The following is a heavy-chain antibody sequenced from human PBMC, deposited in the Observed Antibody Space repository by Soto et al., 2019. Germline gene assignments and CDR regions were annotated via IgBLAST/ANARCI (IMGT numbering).Heavy chain of an antibody. J-gene: IGHJ4*02. CDR2: TYHSGRT. Sequence: SETLSLTCAVSGGSISSSNWWSWVRQPPGKGLEWIGETYHSGRTNYNPSLKSRVTISVDTSKNQISLQLSSVTAADTAVYYCARETLWSGYFDYWGQGALVTVSS. CDR1: GGSISSSNW. CDR3: ARETLWSGYFDY. D-gene: IGHD3-3*01. V-gene: IGHV4-4*02.